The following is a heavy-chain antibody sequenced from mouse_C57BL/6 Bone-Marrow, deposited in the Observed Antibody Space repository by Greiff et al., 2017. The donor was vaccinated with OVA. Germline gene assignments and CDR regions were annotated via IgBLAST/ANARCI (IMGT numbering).Heavy chain of an antibody. CDR3: ARRDDWFAY. CDR2: ISNGGGST. Sequence: EVQLQESGGGLVQPGGSLKLSCAASGFTFSDYYMYWVRQTPEKRLEWVAYISNGGGSTYYPDTVKGRFTISRDNAKNTLYLQMSRLKSEDTAMYYCARRDDWFAYWGQGTLVTVSA. J-gene: IGHJ3*01. D-gene: IGHD2-3*01. V-gene: IGHV5-12*01. CDR1: GFTFSDYY.